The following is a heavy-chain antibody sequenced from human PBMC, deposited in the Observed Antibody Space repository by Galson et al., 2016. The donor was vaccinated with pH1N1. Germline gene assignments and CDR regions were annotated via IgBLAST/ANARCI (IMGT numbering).Heavy chain of an antibody. J-gene: IGHJ3*02. V-gene: IGHV5-51*03. CDR1: GYTFTTYW. D-gene: IGHD4-17*01. Sequence: QSGAEVKKPGESLKISCKASGYTFTTYWIAWVRQVPGKGLERVGVVNPGGSSIRYSPPFQGQVTISSDKSISTAYPQWISLKASDTATYYCARQYDFGDYRGDAFDIWGQGTMVIVSS. CDR2: VNPGGSSI. CDR3: ARQYDFGDYRGDAFDI.